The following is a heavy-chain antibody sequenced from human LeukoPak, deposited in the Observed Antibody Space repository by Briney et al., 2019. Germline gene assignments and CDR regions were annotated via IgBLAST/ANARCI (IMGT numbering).Heavy chain of an antibody. V-gene: IGHV4-39*07. Sequence: SETLSLTCTVSGGSISSSSYYWGWIRQPPGKGLEWIGEINHSGSTNYNPSLKSRVTISVDTSKNQFSLKLSSVTAADTAVYYCARGKHYYDSSGYYYHFDYWGQGTLVTVSS. CDR1: GGSISSSSYY. CDR3: ARGKHYYDSSGYYYHFDY. D-gene: IGHD3-22*01. J-gene: IGHJ4*02. CDR2: INHSGST.